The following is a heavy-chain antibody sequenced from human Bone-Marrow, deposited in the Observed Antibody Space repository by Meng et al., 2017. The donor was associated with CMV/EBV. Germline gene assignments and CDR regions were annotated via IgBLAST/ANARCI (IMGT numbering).Heavy chain of an antibody. Sequence: GESLKISCAASGFTFDDYGMSWVRQAPGKGLEWVSGINWNGGSTGYADSVKGRFTISRDNAKNSLYLQMNSLRAEDTAVYYCARTSYYYGMDVWGQGTTVTVSS. CDR3: ARTSYYYGMDV. CDR1: GFTFDDYG. J-gene: IGHJ6*02. V-gene: IGHV3-20*04. CDR2: INWNGGST.